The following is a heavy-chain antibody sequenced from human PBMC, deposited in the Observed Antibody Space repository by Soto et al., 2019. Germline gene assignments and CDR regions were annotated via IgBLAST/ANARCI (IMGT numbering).Heavy chain of an antibody. CDR1: GYTFTSYA. Sequence: ASVKVSCKASGYTFTSYAMHWVRQAPGQRLEWMGWINAGNGNTKYSQKFQGRVTITRDTSARIAYMELSSLRDEDTAVYYCARSDYHDTSGYSWGQGTLVTVSS. J-gene: IGHJ1*01. D-gene: IGHD3-22*01. CDR3: ARSDYHDTSGYS. V-gene: IGHV1-3*01. CDR2: INAGNGNT.